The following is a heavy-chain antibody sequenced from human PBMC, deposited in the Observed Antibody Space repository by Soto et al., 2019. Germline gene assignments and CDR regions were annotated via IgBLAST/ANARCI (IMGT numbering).Heavy chain of an antibody. J-gene: IGHJ6*02. V-gene: IGHV3-30*03. Sequence: GSLRLSCAASGFTFSSYGMHWVRQAPGKGLEWVAVISYDGSNKYYADSVKGRFTISRDNSKNTLYLQMNSLRAEDTAVYYCSAPYYYYGMDVWGQGTTVTVSS. CDR1: GFTFSSYG. CDR2: ISYDGSNK. CDR3: SAPYYYYGMDV.